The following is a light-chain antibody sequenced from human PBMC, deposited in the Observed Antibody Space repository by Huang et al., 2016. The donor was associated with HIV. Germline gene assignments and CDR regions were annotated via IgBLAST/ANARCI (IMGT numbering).Light chain of an antibody. V-gene: IGKV2-28*01. CDR1: QSLLHSNGYNY. CDR2: LGS. J-gene: IGKJ1*01. Sequence: DIVMTQSPLSLPVTPGEPASISCRASQSLLHSNGYNYLDWYLQEPGQSPQFLIYLGSNRASGVPDRFSGSGSGTDFTLKISRVEAEDVGVYYCMQALQTPWTFGQGTKVEIK. CDR3: MQALQTPWT.